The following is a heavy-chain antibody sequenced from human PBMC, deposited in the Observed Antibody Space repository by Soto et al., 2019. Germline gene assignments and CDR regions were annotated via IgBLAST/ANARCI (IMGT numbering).Heavy chain of an antibody. CDR3: ARGGLSGRWLQLWNPYYFGY. CDR1: GYTFTSYG. V-gene: IGHV1-18*04. D-gene: IGHD5-12*01. Sequence: ASVKVSCKASGYTFTSYGISWVRQAPGQGLEWMGWISAYNGNTNYAQKHQGRVTMTTDTSTSTAYMKLRSMRSDDTAVYYCARGGLSGRWLQLWNPYYFGYWGQGTLVTVYS. CDR2: ISAYNGNT. J-gene: IGHJ4*02.